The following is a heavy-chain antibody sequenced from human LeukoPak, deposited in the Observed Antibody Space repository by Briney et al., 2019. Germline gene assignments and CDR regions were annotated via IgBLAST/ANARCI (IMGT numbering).Heavy chain of an antibody. CDR3: ARVRDGYSFSQYYYYYYMDV. V-gene: IGHV4-59*01. J-gene: IGHJ6*03. CDR1: GGSISSYY. CDR2: IYYSGST. Sequence: PSETLSLTCTVSGGSISSYYWSWIRQPPGKGLEWIGYIYYSGSTNYNPSLKSRVTISVDTSKNQFSLKLSSVTAADTAVYYCARVRDGYSFSQYYYYYYMDVWGKGTTVTVSS. D-gene: IGHD5-18*01.